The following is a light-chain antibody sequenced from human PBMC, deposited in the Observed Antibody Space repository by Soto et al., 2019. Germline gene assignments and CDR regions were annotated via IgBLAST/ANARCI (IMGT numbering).Light chain of an antibody. J-gene: IGKJ5*01. CDR2: WAS. CDR1: QSVLYTAINKNY. V-gene: IGKV4-1*01. CDR3: QQYFTTPIT. Sequence: DIVMTQSPDSLTVSLGERATINCKSSQSVLYTAINKNYLGWYQQKPGQPPKLLIYWASTRASGVPDRFTGSASGTDFTLTISSLQPEDAAVYYCQQYFTTPITFGQGTRLEIK.